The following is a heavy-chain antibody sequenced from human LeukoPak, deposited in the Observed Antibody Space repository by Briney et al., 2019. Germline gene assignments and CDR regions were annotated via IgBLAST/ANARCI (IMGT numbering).Heavy chain of an antibody. V-gene: IGHV4-34*01. CDR2: INHSGST. J-gene: IGHJ4*02. Sequence: SETLSLTCAVYGRSFSGYYWSWIRQPPGKGLEWIGEINHSGSTNYNPSLKSRVTISVDTSKNQFSLKLSSVTAADTAVYYCARRQSRRGMGKYSSGWAYCFDYWGQGTLVTVSS. CDR1: GRSFSGYY. CDR3: ARRQSRRGMGKYSSGWAYCFDY. D-gene: IGHD6-19*01.